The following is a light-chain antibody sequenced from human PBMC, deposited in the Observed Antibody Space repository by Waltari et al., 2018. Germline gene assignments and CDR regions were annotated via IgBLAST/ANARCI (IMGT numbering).Light chain of an antibody. Sequence: SSELTQDPAASVALGQTVTITCQGDSLRNYFANWYQQKPGQAPVLVIYDRNNRPSGIPDRFSASRSGDTASLTITGAQAEDEADYYCNSRENNNKYMFVFGSGTKVSVL. CDR1: SLRNYF. V-gene: IGLV3-19*01. J-gene: IGLJ1*01. CDR2: DRN. CDR3: NSRENNNKYMFV.